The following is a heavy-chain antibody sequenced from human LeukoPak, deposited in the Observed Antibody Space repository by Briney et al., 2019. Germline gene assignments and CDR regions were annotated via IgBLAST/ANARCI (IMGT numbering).Heavy chain of an antibody. CDR3: ARGRSGYSYGPDY. V-gene: IGHV3-21*01. Sequence: PGGSLRLSCAASGFTFSSYWMTWVRQAPGKGLEWVSSISSSSSYIYYADSVKGRFTISRDNAKNSLYLQMNSLRAEDTAVYYCARGRSGYSYGPDYWGQGTLVTVSS. CDR1: GFTFSSYW. J-gene: IGHJ4*02. D-gene: IGHD5-18*01. CDR2: ISSSSSYI.